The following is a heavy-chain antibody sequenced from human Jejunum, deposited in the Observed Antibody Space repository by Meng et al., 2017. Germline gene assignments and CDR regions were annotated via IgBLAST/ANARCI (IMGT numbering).Heavy chain of an antibody. Sequence: QVQSAGSGPGLVLPSETLLLTCTVSGVSVNIRTYYWSWFRQPPGKGLEWIAYIDNSGSTNYTPSLKSRVIISVDTSKNQFYLQMSSLTAADTAVYYCARAAAGTGFGYFDLWGRGTLVTVSS. CDR2: IDNSGST. J-gene: IGHJ2*01. V-gene: IGHV4-61*01. CDR3: ARAAAGTGFGYFDL. D-gene: IGHD6-19*01. CDR1: GVSVNIRTYY.